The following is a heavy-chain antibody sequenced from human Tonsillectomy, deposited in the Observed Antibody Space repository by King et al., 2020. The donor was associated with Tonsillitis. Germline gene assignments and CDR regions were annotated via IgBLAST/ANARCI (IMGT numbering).Heavy chain of an antibody. CDR3: ARDRRHYDRGEFDY. D-gene: IGHD3-22*01. Sequence: QLVQSGAEVKKPGASVKVSCKASGYTFTNYGISWVRQAPGQGLEWMGWISAYNGNTNYAQKLQDRVTMTTDTSTSTAYMELRSLRSDDTAVDYLARDRRHYDRGEFDYWGQGTLVTVSS. V-gene: IGHV1-18*01. CDR1: GYTFTNYG. J-gene: IGHJ4*02. CDR2: ISAYNGNT.